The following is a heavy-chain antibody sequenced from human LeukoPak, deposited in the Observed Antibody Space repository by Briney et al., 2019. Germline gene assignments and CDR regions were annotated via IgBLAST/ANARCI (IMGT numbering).Heavy chain of an antibody. D-gene: IGHD6-19*01. J-gene: IGHJ4*02. CDR2: IYSGGST. CDR3: ARVPVAAPSMID. CDR1: GFIVSSNY. V-gene: IGHV3-66*01. Sequence: GGSLRLSCAASGFIVSSNYMSWVRQAPGKGLEWVSVIYSGGSTQYADSVKGRFTISRDGSKNTLYLQMNSLRAEDTAVYYCARVPVAAPSMIDWGQGTLVTVSS.